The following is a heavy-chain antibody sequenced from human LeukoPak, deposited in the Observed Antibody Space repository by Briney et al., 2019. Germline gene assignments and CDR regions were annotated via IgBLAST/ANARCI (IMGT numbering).Heavy chain of an antibody. CDR2: INAGNGNT. V-gene: IGHV1-3*01. D-gene: IGHD2-21*02. J-gene: IGHJ4*02. CDR3: ARVGCGGDCYSSSPFDY. Sequence: ASVKVSCKASGYTFTSYAMHWVRQAPGQRLEWMGWINAGNGNTKYSQKFQGRVTITRDTSASTAYMELSSLRSEDTAVYYCARVGCGGDCYSSSPFDYGGQGTRVTVS. CDR1: GYTFTSYA.